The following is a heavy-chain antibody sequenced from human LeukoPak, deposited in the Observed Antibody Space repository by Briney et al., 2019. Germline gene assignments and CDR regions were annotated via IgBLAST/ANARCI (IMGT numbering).Heavy chain of an antibody. Sequence: GGSLRLSCAASGFTFSSYAMSWVRQAPGKGLEWVSAISGSGGSTYYADSVKGRFTISRDNSENTLYLQMNSLRAEDTAVYYCAKPESYFDWLLYVADAFDIWGQGTMVTVSS. CDR2: ISGSGGST. D-gene: IGHD3-9*01. J-gene: IGHJ3*02. V-gene: IGHV3-23*01. CDR3: AKPESYFDWLLYVADAFDI. CDR1: GFTFSSYA.